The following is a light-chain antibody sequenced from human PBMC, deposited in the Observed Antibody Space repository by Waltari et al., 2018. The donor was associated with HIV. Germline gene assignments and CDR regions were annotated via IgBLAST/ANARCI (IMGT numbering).Light chain of an antibody. J-gene: IGLJ3*02. CDR1: SSDVGSSHL. V-gene: IGLV2-23*02. CDR2: EVT. Sequence: QSALPQPPSMSGSPGPLTTISCTGTSSDVGSSHLVSWYQQHPGKAPKLMIYEVTKRPSGVSNRFSGSKSGNTASLTISGLQAEDEADYYCNSYATGSAWVFGGGTKLTVL. CDR3: NSYATGSAWV.